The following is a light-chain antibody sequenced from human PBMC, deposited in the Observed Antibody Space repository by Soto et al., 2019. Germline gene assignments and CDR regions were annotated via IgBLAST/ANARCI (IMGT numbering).Light chain of an antibody. CDR2: DAS. Sequence: EIVLTQSPATLSLSPGERATLSWSASQTVRNNYLAWYQQKPGQAPRLLIYDASSRASGVPVRFSGSGSGTDFTLTISRLEPEDFALYYCQQYGGSPITFGLGTRLEIK. CDR3: QQYGGSPIT. J-gene: IGKJ5*01. V-gene: IGKV3-20*01. CDR1: QTVRNNY.